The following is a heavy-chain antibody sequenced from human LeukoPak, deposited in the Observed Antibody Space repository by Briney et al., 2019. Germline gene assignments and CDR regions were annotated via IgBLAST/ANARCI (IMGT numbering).Heavy chain of an antibody. CDR2: INPGGSNT. J-gene: IGHJ5*02. CDR3: ARDSRDGYNQRSWFDP. D-gene: IGHD5-24*01. CDR1: GYTFTSYY. V-gene: IGHV1-46*01. Sequence: ASVKVSCKASGYTFTSYYIHWVRQAPGQGLEWMGIINPGGSNTNYAQKFQGRVTMTRDTSTSTAYMELSSLRSEDTAVYYCARDSRDGYNQRSWFDPWGQGTLVTVSS.